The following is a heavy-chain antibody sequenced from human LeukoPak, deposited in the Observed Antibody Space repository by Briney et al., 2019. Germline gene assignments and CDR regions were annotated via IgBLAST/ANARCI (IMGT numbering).Heavy chain of an antibody. CDR2: INPNSGGT. CDR1: GYTFTGYY. J-gene: IGHJ4*02. Sequence: GASVKVSCKAPGYTFTGYYMHWVRQAPGQGLEWMGWINPNSGGTNYAQKFQGRVTITADKSTSTAYMELSSLRSEDTAVYYCARAHQYYFDYWGQGTLVTVSS. CDR3: ARAHQYYFDY. V-gene: IGHV1-2*02.